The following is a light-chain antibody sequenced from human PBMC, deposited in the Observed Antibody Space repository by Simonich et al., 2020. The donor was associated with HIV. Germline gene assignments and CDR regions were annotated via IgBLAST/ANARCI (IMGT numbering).Light chain of an antibody. CDR2: DAS. J-gene: IGKJ1*01. CDR3: QQYNIFSWT. Sequence: DIQMTQSTSTLSASVGDRVTITCQESQDISNYLNWDQQKPGKAPKLLIYDASNLETGVPSRFSGSGSGTDFTLTISSLQPNDSATYYCQQYNIFSWTFGQGTKVEIK. V-gene: IGKV1-33*01. CDR1: QDISNY.